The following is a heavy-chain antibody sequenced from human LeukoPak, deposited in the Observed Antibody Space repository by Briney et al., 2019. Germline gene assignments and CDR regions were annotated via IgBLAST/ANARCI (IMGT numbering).Heavy chain of an antibody. J-gene: IGHJ4*02. D-gene: IGHD3-3*01. CDR3: ARLQIFGQDY. Sequence: PSGTLSLTCDVYGGSFSGYYWSWIRQSPGKGLEWIGEINHSGSTNYNPSLKSRVTISVDTSRNQFSLKLSSVTAADTAVYYCARLQIFGQDYWGQGTLVTVSS. V-gene: IGHV4-34*01. CDR1: GGSFSGYY. CDR2: INHSGST.